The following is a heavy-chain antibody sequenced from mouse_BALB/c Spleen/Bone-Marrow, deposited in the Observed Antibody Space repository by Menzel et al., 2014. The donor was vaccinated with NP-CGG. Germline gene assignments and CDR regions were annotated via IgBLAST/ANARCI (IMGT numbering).Heavy chain of an antibody. J-gene: IGHJ4*01. D-gene: IGHD1-1*01. Sequence: VQLKESGGGLVKPGGSLKLSCAASGFAFSNYDMPWVRQTPEKRLEWVAYISSGGGSTYSPDTVKGRFTISRDNAKNTLYLQMSSLKSEDTAMYYCARHDSYCYYATDYGGQGTAVTVSS. CDR1: GFAFSNYD. CDR2: ISSGGGST. V-gene: IGHV5-12-1*01. CDR3: ARHDSYCYYATDY.